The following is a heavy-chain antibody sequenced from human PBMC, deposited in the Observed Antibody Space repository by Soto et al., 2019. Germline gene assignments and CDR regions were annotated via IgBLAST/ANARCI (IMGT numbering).Heavy chain of an antibody. D-gene: IGHD6-19*01. Sequence: QVQLVESGGGVVQPGRSLRLSCAASGFTFSTYAMHWVRQAPGTGLEWVAVISYDGINKYEADSVKGRFTISRDNSKNTLYLQMTSLRAEDTAVYYCARDSRAPAKVVAGVPGLDQWGQGTLVTVSS. J-gene: IGHJ4*02. CDR3: ARDSRAPAKVVAGVPGLDQ. CDR1: GFTFSTYA. CDR2: ISYDGINK. V-gene: IGHV3-30-3*01.